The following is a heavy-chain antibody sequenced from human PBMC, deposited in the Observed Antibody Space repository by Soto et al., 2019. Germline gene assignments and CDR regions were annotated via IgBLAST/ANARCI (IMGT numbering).Heavy chain of an antibody. D-gene: IGHD6-19*01. CDR1: GFTFSSFA. CDR2: INDSGDIR. CDR3: VKAATRTTGWYQFDY. V-gene: IGHV3-23*01. Sequence: GGSLRLSCAASGFTFSSFAMGWVRQAPGKGLDWVSVINDSGDIRYYADSVRGRFTVSRDNSKNTLYLQMKSLRAEDTAVYHCVKAATRTTGWYQFDYWGQGALVTVSS. J-gene: IGHJ4*02.